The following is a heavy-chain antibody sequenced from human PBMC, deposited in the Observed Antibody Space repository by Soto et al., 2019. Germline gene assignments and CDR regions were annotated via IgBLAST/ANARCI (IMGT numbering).Heavy chain of an antibody. Sequence: ETLSLTCAVSSGSISSSNWWSWVRQPPGKGLEWIGEIYHSGSTNYNPSLKSRVTISVDKSKNQFSLKLSSVTAADTAVYYCARGGVRGVPWFDPWGQGTLVTVSS. CDR3: ARGGVRGVPWFDP. J-gene: IGHJ5*02. CDR1: SGSISSSNW. V-gene: IGHV4-4*02. D-gene: IGHD3-10*01. CDR2: IYHSGST.